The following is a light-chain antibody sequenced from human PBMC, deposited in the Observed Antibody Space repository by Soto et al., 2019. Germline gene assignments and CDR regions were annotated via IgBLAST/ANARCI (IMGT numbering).Light chain of an antibody. V-gene: IGKV3-20*01. CDR2: CAS. CDR3: QQYGRT. J-gene: IGKJ4*01. CDR1: QIVSSSY. Sequence: DIVLTQSPGTLYLSPGERGTLSCRASQIVSSSYLAWYQQRPGQAPRLLIYCASRRATGIPDRFSGSGSGSDFTLTISRLEPEDFAVYYCQQYGRTFGGGTKVDIK.